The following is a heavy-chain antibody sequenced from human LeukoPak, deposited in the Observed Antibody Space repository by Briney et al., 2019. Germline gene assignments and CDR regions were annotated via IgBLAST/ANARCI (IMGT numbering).Heavy chain of an antibody. CDR2: INPNSGGT. D-gene: IGHD2-15*01. V-gene: IGHV1-2*02. CDR3: ARSYCSGSSCDEWFDP. CDR1: GYTFTGYY. Sequence: ASVKVSCKASGYTFTGYYMHWARQAPGQGLEWMGWINPNSGGTNYAQKFQGRVTMTRDTSISTAYMELSRLRSDDTAVYYCARSYCSGSSCDEWFDPWGQGTLVTVSS. J-gene: IGHJ5*02.